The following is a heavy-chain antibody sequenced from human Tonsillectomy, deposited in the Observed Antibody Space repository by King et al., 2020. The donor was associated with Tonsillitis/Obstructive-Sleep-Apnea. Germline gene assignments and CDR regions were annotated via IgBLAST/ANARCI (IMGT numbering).Heavy chain of an antibody. CDR1: GGTFSSYA. CDR3: ASRYRGISPPVWYFDY. Sequence: QLVQSGAEVKKPGSSVKVSCKASGGTFSSYAISWVRQAPGQGLEWMGGIIPSLGIANYAQKFQGRVTITADKSTSTAYMELSSLRSEDTAVYYCASRYRGISPPVWYFDYWGQGTLVTVSS. V-gene: IGHV1-69*10. J-gene: IGHJ4*02. D-gene: IGHD1-26*01. CDR2: IIPSLGIA.